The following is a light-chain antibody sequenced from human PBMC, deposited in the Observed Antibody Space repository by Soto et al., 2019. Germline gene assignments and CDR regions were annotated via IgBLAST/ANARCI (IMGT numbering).Light chain of an antibody. CDR3: AAWDGSLNGYV. CDR2: SNN. J-gene: IGLJ1*01. V-gene: IGLV1-44*01. CDR1: SSTIGSNT. Sequence: QSVLTQPPSASGTPGQRVTISCSGSSSTIGSNTVNWYQQLPGTAPKLLIYSNNQRPSGVPYRFSGSKSGTSASLAISGLQSEDEADYYCAAWDGSLNGYVFGTGTKVTVL.